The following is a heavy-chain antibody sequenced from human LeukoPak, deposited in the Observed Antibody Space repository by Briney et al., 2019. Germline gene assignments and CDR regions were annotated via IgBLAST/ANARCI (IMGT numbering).Heavy chain of an antibody. Sequence: GGSLRLSCTASGFTFGDYAMSWVRQAPGKGLEWVGFIRSKAYGGTTGYAASVKGRFTISRDDSKSIAYLQMNSLRAEDTAVYYCARDRIYDSNKQGWFDPWGQGTLVTVSS. CDR2: IRSKAYGGTT. D-gene: IGHD3-22*01. V-gene: IGHV3-49*04. CDR3: ARDRIYDSNKQGWFDP. J-gene: IGHJ5*02. CDR1: GFTFGDYA.